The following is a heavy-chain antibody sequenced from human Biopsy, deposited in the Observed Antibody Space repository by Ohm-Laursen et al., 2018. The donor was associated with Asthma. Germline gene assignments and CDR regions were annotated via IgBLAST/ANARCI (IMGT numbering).Heavy chain of an antibody. D-gene: IGHD3-10*01. CDR2: ITFDGSTQ. J-gene: IGHJ4*02. Sequence: SLRLSCAASGTHFGSYNMHWARQAPGKGLEWVAVITFDGSTQHYGDSVKGRFTISRDNSKNMLFLQMNSLRAEDTAVYYCSRDTRGYYFDIWGQGTQVTVSA. CDR3: SRDTRGYYFDI. CDR1: GTHFGSYN. V-gene: IGHV3-30-3*01.